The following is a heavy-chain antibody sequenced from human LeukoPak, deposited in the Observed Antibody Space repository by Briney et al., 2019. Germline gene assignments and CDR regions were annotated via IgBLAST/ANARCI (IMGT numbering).Heavy chain of an antibody. Sequence: ASETLSLTCTVSGGSISSSSYYWGWIRQPPGKGLEWIGSIYYSGSTYYNPSLKSRVTISVDTSKNQFSLKLSSVTAADTAVYYCARHEREQQLAWYYWGQGTLVTVSS. V-gene: IGHV4-39*01. D-gene: IGHD6-13*01. CDR2: IYYSGST. CDR1: GGSISSSSYY. CDR3: ARHEREQQLAWYY. J-gene: IGHJ4*02.